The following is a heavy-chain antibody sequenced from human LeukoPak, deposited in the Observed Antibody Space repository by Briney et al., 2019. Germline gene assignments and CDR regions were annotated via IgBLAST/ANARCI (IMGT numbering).Heavy chain of an antibody. CDR1: GYTFNSYG. Sequence: ASVKVSCKASGYTFNSYGTSWVRQAPGQGLEWMGWISPDSGNTHYVQKFQGRVTMTTDTPTSTAYMELTSLRSDDTAVYYCARIEYDFWSRYYGIDYWGQGTLVSVSS. CDR2: ISPDSGNT. V-gene: IGHV1-18*01. J-gene: IGHJ4*02. D-gene: IGHD3-3*01. CDR3: ARIEYDFWSRYYGIDY.